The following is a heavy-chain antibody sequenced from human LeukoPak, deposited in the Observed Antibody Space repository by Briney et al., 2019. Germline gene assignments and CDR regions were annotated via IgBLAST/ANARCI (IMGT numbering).Heavy chain of an antibody. J-gene: IGHJ6*02. CDR3: ARGRSNYYGMDV. CDR2: IYYNGNT. V-gene: IGHV4-59*01. CDR1: DGSTNSYY. D-gene: IGHD1-26*01. Sequence: SETLSLTCSVSDGSTNSYYWNWIRRPPGKGLEWIGYIYYNGNTNYSPSLKSRVTMSVDTSKNLFSLKVSSVTAADTAVYYCARGRSNYYGMDVWGQGTTVTVSS.